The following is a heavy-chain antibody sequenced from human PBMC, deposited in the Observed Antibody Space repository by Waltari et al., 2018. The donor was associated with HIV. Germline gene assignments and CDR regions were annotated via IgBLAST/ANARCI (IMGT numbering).Heavy chain of an antibody. J-gene: IGHJ5*02. V-gene: IGHV3-30*01. D-gene: IGHD1-26*01. CDR3: ATNSGSYRQGWFDP. CDR1: GFSFSDYA. Sequence: QVQLVESGGGVVPPGTSLTLSCAASGFSFSDYAMHWVRQPPGKGLEWVASGIYEGSNEDYADSVTGRFTVSRDNSKNTLYLQMDSLRPEDTAVYYCATNSGSYRQGWFDPWGQGTQVTVSS. CDR2: GIYEGSNE.